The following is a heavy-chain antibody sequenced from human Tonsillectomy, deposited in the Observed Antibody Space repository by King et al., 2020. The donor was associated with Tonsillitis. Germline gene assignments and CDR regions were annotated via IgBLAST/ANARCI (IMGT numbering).Heavy chain of an antibody. Sequence: QLQESGPGLVKPSQTLSLTCNVSGVSISSGSHYWSWIRQPAGKGLEWIGRIYTSWTSNYNPPLKSRVTISVDTSNNQFSLKLSSVTAADTAVYYCAQSGWPDTFDVWGQGTMVAVSS. CDR3: AQSGWPDTFDV. J-gene: IGHJ3*01. V-gene: IGHV4-61*02. CDR1: GVSISSGSHY. CDR2: IYTSWTS. D-gene: IGHD6-19*01.